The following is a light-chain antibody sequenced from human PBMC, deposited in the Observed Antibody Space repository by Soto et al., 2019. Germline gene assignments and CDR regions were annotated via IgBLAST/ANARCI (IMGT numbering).Light chain of an antibody. V-gene: IGKV1-5*01. CDR2: AAS. CDR3: QPLYSYPWT. CDR1: QSVTTW. J-gene: IGKJ1*01. Sequence: DIQMTQSPSTLSTSVGHTVASTCRASQSVTTWLAWYQQKPGTAARLLIHAASSLNTGVPSRFSGSGAGTEFTLTISSLQPADFATYYCQPLYSYPWTFGQGTQVEIK.